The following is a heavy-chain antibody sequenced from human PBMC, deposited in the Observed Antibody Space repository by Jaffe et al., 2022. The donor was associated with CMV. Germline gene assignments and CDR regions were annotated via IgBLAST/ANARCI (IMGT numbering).Heavy chain of an antibody. V-gene: IGHV4-39*01. D-gene: IGHD2-15*01. CDR3: ARLLAIVVVVAALPRAEYFQH. CDR1: GGSISSSSYY. J-gene: IGHJ1*01. Sequence: QLQLQESGPGLVKPSETLSLTCTVSGGSISSSSYYWGWIRQPPGKGLEWIGSIYYSGSTYYNPSLKSRVTISVDTSKNQFSLKLSSVTAADTAVYYCARLLAIVVVVAALPRAEYFQHWGQGTLVTVSS. CDR2: IYYSGST.